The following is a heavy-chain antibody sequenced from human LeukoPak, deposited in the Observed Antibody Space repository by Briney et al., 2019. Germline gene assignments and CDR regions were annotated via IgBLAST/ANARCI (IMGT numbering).Heavy chain of an antibody. CDR3: AKGGATPAAGDTFDI. CDR2: IYSGGSA. D-gene: IGHD6-13*01. J-gene: IGHJ3*02. CDR1: GFTVSSNY. V-gene: IGHV3-53*05. Sequence: PGGSLRLSCAASGFTVSSNYMSWVRQAPGKGLEWVSVIYSGGSAYYADSVRGRFTISRDNSKNTLYLQMNSLRAEDTAVYYCAKGGATPAAGDTFDIWGQGTMVTVSS.